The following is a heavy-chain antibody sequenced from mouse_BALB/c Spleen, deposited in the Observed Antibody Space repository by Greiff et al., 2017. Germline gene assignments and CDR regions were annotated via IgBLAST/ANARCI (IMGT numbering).Heavy chain of an antibody. J-gene: IGHJ2*01. CDR3: ARHGNYVFDY. D-gene: IGHD2-1*01. Sequence: VQGVESGAELVRPGTSVKVSCKASGYAFTNYLIEWVKQRPGQGLEWIGVINPGSGGTNYNEKFKGKATLTADKSSSTAYMQLSSLTSDDSAVYFCARHGNYVFDYWGQGTTLTVSS. CDR2: INPGSGGT. V-gene: IGHV1-54*01. CDR1: GYAFTNYL.